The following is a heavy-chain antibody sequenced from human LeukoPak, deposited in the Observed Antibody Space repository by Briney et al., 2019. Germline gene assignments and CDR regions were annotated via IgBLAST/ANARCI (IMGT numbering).Heavy chain of an antibody. D-gene: IGHD3-10*01. V-gene: IGHV1-18*01. CDR3: ARATVTMVRGVNDY. CDR2: ISAYNGNT. CDR1: GYTFTSYG. J-gene: IGHJ4*02. Sequence: ASMKVSCKASGYTFTSYGISWVRQAPGQGLEWMGWISAYNGNTNYALKLQGRVTMTTDTSTSTAYMELRSLRSDDTAVYYCARATVTMVRGVNDYWGQGTLVTVSS.